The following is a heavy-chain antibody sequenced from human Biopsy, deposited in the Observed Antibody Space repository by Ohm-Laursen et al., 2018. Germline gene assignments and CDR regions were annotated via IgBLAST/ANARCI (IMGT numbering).Heavy chain of an antibody. CDR3: GNEVHGRDY. CDR2: INQSGRT. D-gene: IGHD2-15*01. J-gene: IGHJ4*02. Sequence: SETLSLTCKVYGKTFSDYYWSWIRQPPGKGLEWIGQINQSGRTNYNPSLKGRVNISADKSNNQFSLKLTSVTSADTAVYFCGNEVHGRDYWGLGALVTVSS. V-gene: IGHV4-34*08. CDR1: GKTFSDYY.